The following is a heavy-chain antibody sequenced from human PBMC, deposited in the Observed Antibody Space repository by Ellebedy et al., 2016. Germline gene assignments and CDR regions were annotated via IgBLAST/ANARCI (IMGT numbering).Heavy chain of an antibody. J-gene: IGHJ5*02. CDR1: GFTSSSYG. D-gene: IGHD3-16*01. CDR2: IWYDGSSK. Sequence: GGSLRLXXAASGFTSSSYGMHWVRQAPGKGLEWVAVIWYDGSSKYYADSVKGRFIISRDNSKNTLYLQMSSLRAEDTAVYYCASSYYDFVWGSSSWGQGTLVTVSS. V-gene: IGHV3-33*01. CDR3: ASSYYDFVWGSSS.